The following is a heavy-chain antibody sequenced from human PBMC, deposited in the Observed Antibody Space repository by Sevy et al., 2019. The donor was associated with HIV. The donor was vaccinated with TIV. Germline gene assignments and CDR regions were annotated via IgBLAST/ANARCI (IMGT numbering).Heavy chain of an antibody. CDR1: GFTVSSNY. V-gene: IGHV3-53*01. Sequence: GGSLRLSCAASGFTVSSNYMSWVRQAPGKGLEWVSVIYSGGSTYYEDSVKGRITSARDNSKNTLYLQRNSLRAEDTAVYYCARVTVGYGGKLTQIDYWGQGTLVTVSS. CDR2: IYSGGST. CDR3: ARVTVGYGGKLTQIDY. J-gene: IGHJ4*02. D-gene: IGHD4-17*01.